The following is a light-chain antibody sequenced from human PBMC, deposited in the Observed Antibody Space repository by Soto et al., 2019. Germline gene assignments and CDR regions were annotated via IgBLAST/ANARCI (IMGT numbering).Light chain of an antibody. CDR1: SSDVGGFKY. Sequence: QSALTQPPSASGSPGQSVTISCTGTSSDVGGFKYVSWYQHHPGRAPKLMIYEVSKRPSGVPDRFSGSKSGNTASLTVSGLQAEDEADYYCSSYAGSNNLLFGGGTKLTVL. J-gene: IGLJ2*01. CDR2: EVS. CDR3: SSYAGSNNLL. V-gene: IGLV2-8*01.